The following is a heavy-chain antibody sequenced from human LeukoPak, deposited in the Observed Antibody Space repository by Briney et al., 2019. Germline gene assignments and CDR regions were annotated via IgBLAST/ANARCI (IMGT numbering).Heavy chain of an antibody. J-gene: IGHJ5*02. D-gene: IGHD1-1*01. V-gene: IGHV3-21*06. CDR3: ARDAGGRTQREGWFDP. Sequence: TGGSLRLSCAASGFTFSDYSMNWVRQTPRQGLEWVASTSSGSSWIYYADSVRGRFTISRGNAKNLLYLQMNSLRVEDTAIYYCARDAGGRTQREGWFDPWGKGTLVTVSS. CDR1: GFTFSDYS. CDR2: TSSGSSWI.